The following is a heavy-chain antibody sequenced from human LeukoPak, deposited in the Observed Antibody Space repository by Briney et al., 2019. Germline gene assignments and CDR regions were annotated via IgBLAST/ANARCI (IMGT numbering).Heavy chain of an antibody. CDR3: AREGGPYRPLDY. CDR1: GGSITQTNY. Sequence: SETLSLTCDVSGGSITQTNYWNWVPQPPGKGLEWIGEVNLQGSTNYNPSLMRRVPISVDTSANHVSLQLTSVTAADTAVYYCAREGGPYRPLDYSGQGTLVTVSS. V-gene: IGHV4-4*02. J-gene: IGHJ4*02. CDR2: VNLQGST.